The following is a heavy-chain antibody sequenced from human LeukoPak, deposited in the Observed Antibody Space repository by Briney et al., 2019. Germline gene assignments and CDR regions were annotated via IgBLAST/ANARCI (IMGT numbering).Heavy chain of an antibody. CDR2: IYTSGST. V-gene: IGHV4-4*07. Sequence: SETLSLTCTVSGGSISSYYWSWIRQPAGKGLEWIGRIYTSGSTNYNPSLKSRVTMSVDTSKNQFSLKLSSVTAADTAVYYCARDHILDCSSTSCYDWDYYYYMDVWGKGTTVTISS. CDR1: GGSISSYY. J-gene: IGHJ6*03. D-gene: IGHD2-2*01. CDR3: ARDHILDCSSTSCYDWDYYYYMDV.